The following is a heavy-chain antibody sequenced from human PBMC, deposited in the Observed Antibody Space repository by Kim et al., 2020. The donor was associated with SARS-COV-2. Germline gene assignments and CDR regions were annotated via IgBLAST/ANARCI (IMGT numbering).Heavy chain of an antibody. D-gene: IGHD5-18*01. CDR3: ARATWIQLWSDYYGMDV. CDR2: IWYDGSNK. CDR1: GFTFSSYG. J-gene: IGHJ6*02. V-gene: IGHV3-33*01. Sequence: GGSLRLSCAASGFTFSSYGMHWVRQAPGKGLEWVAVIWYDGSNKYYADSVKGRFTISRDNSKNTLYLQMNSLRAEDTAVYYCARATWIQLWSDYYGMDVWGQGTTVTVSS.